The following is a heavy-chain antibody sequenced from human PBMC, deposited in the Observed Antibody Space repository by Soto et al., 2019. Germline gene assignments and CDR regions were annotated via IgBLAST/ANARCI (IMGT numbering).Heavy chain of an antibody. CDR2: INHSGST. Sequence: QVQLQQWGAGLLKPSETLSLTCAVYGGSFSGYYWSWIRQPPGKGLEWIGEINHSGSTNYNPSLKSRVTLSVDTSKNQFSLKLSSVTAADTAVYYGTRLYYYYGMDVWGQGTTVTVSS. V-gene: IGHV4-34*01. CDR3: TRLYYYYGMDV. CDR1: GGSFSGYY. J-gene: IGHJ6*02.